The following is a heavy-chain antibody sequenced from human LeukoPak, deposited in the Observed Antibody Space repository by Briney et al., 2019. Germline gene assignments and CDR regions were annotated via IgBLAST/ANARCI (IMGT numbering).Heavy chain of an antibody. D-gene: IGHD3-22*01. CDR1: GYTFTSYG. Sequence: ASVKVFCKASGYTFTSYGISWVRQAPGQGLEWMGWISAYNGNTNYAQKLQGRVTMTTDTSTSTAYMELRSLRSDDTAVYYCARVFHDSSGYYPYYFDYWGQGTLVPVSS. CDR2: ISAYNGNT. CDR3: ARVFHDSSGYYPYYFDY. J-gene: IGHJ4*02. V-gene: IGHV1-18*01.